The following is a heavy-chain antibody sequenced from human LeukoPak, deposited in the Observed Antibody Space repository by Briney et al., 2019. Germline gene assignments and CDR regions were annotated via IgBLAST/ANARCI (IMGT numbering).Heavy chain of an antibody. D-gene: IGHD4-23*01. V-gene: IGHV3-7*01. CDR1: GFSFSSSW. Sequence: GGSLRLSCTASGFSFSSSWMSWVSQAPGKGLEWVANIKYDGSERYYVDSVKGRFTISRDNAKNSLYLQMDSLGAEDTAVYYCATDYGGGYFDYWGQGTLVTVSS. CDR3: ATDYGGGYFDY. CDR2: IKYDGSER. J-gene: IGHJ4*02.